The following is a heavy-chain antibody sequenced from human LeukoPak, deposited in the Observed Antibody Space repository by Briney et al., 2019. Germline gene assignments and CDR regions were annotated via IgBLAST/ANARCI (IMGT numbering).Heavy chain of an antibody. Sequence: SVKVSCKASGGTFSSYTISWVRQARGQGLEWMGRIIPILGIANYAQKFQGRVTITADKSTSTAYMELSSLRSEDTAVYYCARDVRQQLLSNWGQGTLVTVSS. J-gene: IGHJ4*02. CDR2: IIPILGIA. V-gene: IGHV1-69*04. D-gene: IGHD2-2*01. CDR1: GGTFSSYT. CDR3: ARDVRQQLLSN.